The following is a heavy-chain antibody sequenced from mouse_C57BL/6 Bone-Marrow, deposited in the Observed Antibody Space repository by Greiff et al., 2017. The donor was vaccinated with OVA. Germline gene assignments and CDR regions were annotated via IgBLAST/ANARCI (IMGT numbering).Heavy chain of an antibody. CDR1: GYAFRSYW. V-gene: IGHV1-80*01. D-gene: IGHD2-4*01. Sequence: VKLVESGAELVKPGASVKISCKASGYAFRSYWMNWVKQRPGKGLEWIGQIYPGDGDTNYNGKFKGKATLTADKSSSTAYMQLSSLTSEDSAVYFWASMITTGYWYFGVWGTGTTVTVSS. CDR3: ASMITTGYWYFGV. CDR2: IYPGDGDT. J-gene: IGHJ1*03.